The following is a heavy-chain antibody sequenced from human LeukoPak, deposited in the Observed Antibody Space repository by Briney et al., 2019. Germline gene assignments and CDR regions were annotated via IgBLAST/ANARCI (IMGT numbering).Heavy chain of an antibody. Sequence: GGSLRLSCAASEFTFSSYAMSWVRQAPGKGLEWVSAISGSGGSTYYADSVKGRFTISRDNSKNTLYLQINSLRAEDTAVYYCAGHRYCNSPTCLPGVWGKGTTVTVSS. CDR1: EFTFSSYA. V-gene: IGHV3-23*01. CDR2: ISGSGGST. CDR3: AGHRYCNSPTCLPGV. D-gene: IGHD2/OR15-2a*01. J-gene: IGHJ6*04.